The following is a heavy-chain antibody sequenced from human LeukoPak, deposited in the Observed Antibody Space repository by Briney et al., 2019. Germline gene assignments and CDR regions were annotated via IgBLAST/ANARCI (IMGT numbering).Heavy chain of an antibody. V-gene: IGHV3-21*01. J-gene: IGHJ4*02. Sequence: GGSLRLSCAASGFTFSSYSMNWVRQAPAKGLEWVSSISSSSSYIYYADSVKGRFTISRDNAKNSLYLQMNSLRAEDTAVYYCARTIYDYGDCRYWGQGTLVTVSS. D-gene: IGHD4-17*01. CDR2: ISSSSSYI. CDR3: ARTIYDYGDCRY. CDR1: GFTFSSYS.